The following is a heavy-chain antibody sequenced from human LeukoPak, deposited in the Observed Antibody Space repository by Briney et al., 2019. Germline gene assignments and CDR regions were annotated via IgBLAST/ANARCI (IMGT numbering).Heavy chain of an antibody. CDR3: AKAGGSGWYHWYFDL. CDR1: GFTISSYA. Sequence: PGRSLTLSCAASGFTISSYAMSWVRQAPGKGLEWVSSISDTGGSTYYAASVKGWFTISRDNSKNTLYLQMNSVRAEDTAVYYCAKAGGSGWYHWYFDLWGRGTLVTVSS. V-gene: IGHV3-23*01. D-gene: IGHD6-19*01. J-gene: IGHJ2*01. CDR2: ISDTGGST.